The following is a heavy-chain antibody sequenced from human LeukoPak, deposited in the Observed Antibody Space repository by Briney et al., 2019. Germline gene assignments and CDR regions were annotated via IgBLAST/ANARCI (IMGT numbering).Heavy chain of an antibody. CDR3: AKENDFWSGYSPSFDY. J-gene: IGHJ4*02. D-gene: IGHD3-3*01. CDR2: IRYDGSNK. CDR1: GFTFSSYG. V-gene: IGHV3-30*02. Sequence: GGSLRLSCAASGFTFSSYGMPWVRQAPGKGLEWVAFIRYDGSNKYYADSVKGRFTISRDNSKNTLYLQMNSLRAEDTAVYYCAKENDFWSGYSPSFDYWGQRTLVTVSS.